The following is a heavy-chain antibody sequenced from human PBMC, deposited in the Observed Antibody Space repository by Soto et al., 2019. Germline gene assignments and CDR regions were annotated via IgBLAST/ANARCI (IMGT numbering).Heavy chain of an antibody. CDR3: AKLASGSYFDY. Sequence: EVQLLESGGGLVQPGGSLRLSCAASGVTFSSYAMNWVRQAPRKGLEWVSGISGSGGSTYYADSVKGRFTISRDNSKNTLYLQMKSLGAEDTAVYYCAKLASGSYFDYWGQGTLVTVSS. V-gene: IGHV3-23*01. CDR2: ISGSGGST. J-gene: IGHJ4*02. CDR1: GVTFSSYA. D-gene: IGHD3-10*01.